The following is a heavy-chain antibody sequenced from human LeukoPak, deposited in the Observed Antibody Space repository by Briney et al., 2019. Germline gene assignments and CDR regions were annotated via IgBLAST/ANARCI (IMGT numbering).Heavy chain of an antibody. V-gene: IGHV3-11*01. CDR1: GFTFSDYY. D-gene: IGHD2-2*01. CDR3: ARGRVVPAAIAHY. Sequence: GGSLRLSCAASGFTFSDYYMSWIRQAPGKGLEWVSYISSGGSTIYYADSVKGRFTISRDNAKNSLYLQMNSLRAEDTAVYYCARGRVVPAAIAHYWGQGTLVTVSS. J-gene: IGHJ4*02. CDR2: ISSGGSTI.